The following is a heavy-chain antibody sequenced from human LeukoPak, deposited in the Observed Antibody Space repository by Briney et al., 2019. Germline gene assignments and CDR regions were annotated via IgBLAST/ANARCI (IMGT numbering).Heavy chain of an antibody. Sequence: PSETLSLTCDVSGYAIGSSHYWGWIRQPPGRGLQWIGHVNFHGTSAYNASLRGRVTISIEASKNRFSLRLTSVTGADAAIYYCARVVSQAAPGWYMDVWGGGTVVIVSS. V-gene: IGHV4-38-2*01. CDR1: GYAIGSSHY. J-gene: IGHJ2*01. CDR2: VNFHGTS. D-gene: IGHD2-21*01. CDR3: ARVVSQAAPGWYMDV.